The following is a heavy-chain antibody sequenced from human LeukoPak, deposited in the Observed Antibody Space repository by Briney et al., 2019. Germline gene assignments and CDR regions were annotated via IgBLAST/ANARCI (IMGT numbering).Heavy chain of an antibody. J-gene: IGHJ6*03. Sequence: GGPVNDSCKPSGYTFTMYGITQVRQAPGQGLEWMGWMNPNSGNTGYAQKLQRRVTMPRNTSIRTAHMDLSRQRSEDTAVYYCARVGKWGYDYVWGSYRPNYYYYMDVWGKGTTVTISS. CDR2: MNPNSGNT. V-gene: IGHV1-8*01. D-gene: IGHD3-16*02. CDR3: ARVGKWGYDYVWGSYRPNYYYYMDV. CDR1: GYTFTMYG.